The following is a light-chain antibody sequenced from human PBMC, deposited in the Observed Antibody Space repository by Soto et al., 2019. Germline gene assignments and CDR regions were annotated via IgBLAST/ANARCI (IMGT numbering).Light chain of an antibody. V-gene: IGKV3-15*01. J-gene: IGKJ1*01. CDR3: QQYNNWPL. CDR2: GAS. CDR1: QSVSGN. Sequence: EIVMTQSPATLSVSPGERASLSCRASQSVSGNLAWYQQKPGQAPRLLIYGASTRATGIPARFSGSGSGTEFTLTISSLQSEDFAVYYCQQYNNWPLFGQGTKVDIK.